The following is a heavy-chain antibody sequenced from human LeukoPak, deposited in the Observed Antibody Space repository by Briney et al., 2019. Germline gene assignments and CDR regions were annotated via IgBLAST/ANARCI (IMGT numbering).Heavy chain of an antibody. Sequence: PSEILSLTCTVSGGFISSSSYYWDWIRQPPGKGLEWIGSIYYSGSTYYNPSLKSRVTISVDTSKNQFSLKLSSVTAADTAVYYCARLVGLELSIDYWGQGTLVTVSS. V-gene: IGHV4-39*01. CDR3: ARLVGLELSIDY. D-gene: IGHD1-7*01. J-gene: IGHJ4*02. CDR1: GGFISSSSYY. CDR2: IYYSGST.